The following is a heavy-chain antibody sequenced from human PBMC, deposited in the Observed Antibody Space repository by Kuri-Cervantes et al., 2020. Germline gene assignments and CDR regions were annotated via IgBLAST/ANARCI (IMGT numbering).Heavy chain of an antibody. CDR3: ARWGSGWYYFDY. D-gene: IGHD6-19*01. CDR2: IYNNENT. Sequence: ESLKISCTVSGGSISGYYWSWIRQPAGEGLEWIGRIYNNENTNYNPSLKSRVTLSLDTSKNQFSLKLSSVTAADTAVYYCARWGSGWYYFDYWGQGTRVTVSS. J-gene: IGHJ4*02. V-gene: IGHV4-4*07. CDR1: GGSISGYY.